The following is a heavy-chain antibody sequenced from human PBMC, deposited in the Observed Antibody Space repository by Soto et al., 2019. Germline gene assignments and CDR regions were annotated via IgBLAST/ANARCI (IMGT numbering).Heavy chain of an antibody. CDR3: ARTSPAMVRGVKVRVYYYYGMDV. D-gene: IGHD3-10*01. Sequence: PSETLSLTCAVYGGSFSGYYWSWIRQPPGKGLEWIGEINHSGSTNYNPSLKSRVTISVDTSKNQFSLKLSSVTAADTAVYYCARTSPAMVRGVKVRVYYYYGMDVWGQGTTVTVSS. CDR1: GGSFSGYY. J-gene: IGHJ6*02. CDR2: INHSGST. V-gene: IGHV4-34*01.